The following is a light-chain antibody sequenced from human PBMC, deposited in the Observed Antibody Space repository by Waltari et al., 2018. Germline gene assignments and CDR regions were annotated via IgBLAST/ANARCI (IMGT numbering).Light chain of an antibody. CDR1: SSNIGSNY. Sequence: QSVLTQPPSASGTAGQRVTISCSGSSSNIGSNYVYWYQHLPGTAPKLLIDANNRRPSGVPDRFPCSTSGTSASLAISGLRPEDEGDYYCAGRDVSLSGVIFGRGTKLTVL. CDR2: ANN. CDR3: AGRDVSLSGVI. V-gene: IGLV1-47*01. J-gene: IGLJ2*01.